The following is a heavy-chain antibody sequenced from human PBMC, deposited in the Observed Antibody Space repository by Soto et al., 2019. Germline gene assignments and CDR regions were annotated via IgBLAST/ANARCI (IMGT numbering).Heavy chain of an antibody. J-gene: IGHJ6*02. CDR1: GFSFSTYA. CDR3: AKVYGSGSRPYYYGMDV. D-gene: IGHD2-15*01. V-gene: IGHV3-23*01. CDR2: VSYSGDTT. Sequence: EVQLLESGGGLVQPGGSLRLSCAASGFSFSTYAMTWVRQAPGKGLEWVSVVSYSGDTTYYAESVKARFTISRDNSKNTLYLQMHSLRGDDTAVYYCAKVYGSGSRPYYYGMDVWGQGTTVTVSS.